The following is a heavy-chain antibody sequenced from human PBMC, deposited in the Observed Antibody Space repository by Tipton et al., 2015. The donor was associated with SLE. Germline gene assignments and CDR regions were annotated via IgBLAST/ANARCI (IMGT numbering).Heavy chain of an antibody. Sequence: LRLSCAVYGGSFSGHYWSWIRQPPGKGLEWIGEINHSGSTNYNPSLKSRVTISVDTSKNQFSLKLSSVTAADTAVYYCAIRRGLYCSSTSCPVGFDPWGQGTLVTVSS. CDR2: INHSGST. CDR1: GGSFSGHY. J-gene: IGHJ5*02. D-gene: IGHD2-2*01. CDR3: AIRRGLYCSSTSCPVGFDP. V-gene: IGHV4-34*01.